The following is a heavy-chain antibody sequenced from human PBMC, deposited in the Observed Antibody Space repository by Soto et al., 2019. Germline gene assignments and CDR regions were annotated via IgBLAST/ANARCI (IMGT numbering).Heavy chain of an antibody. D-gene: IGHD3-10*01. Sequence: QVQLQQWGAGLLKPSETLSLTCAVYGGSFSGFYWSWIHQPPGKGLEWIGEINHSGSTNYNPSLKSRVTISVDTSKNQVSLKLSSVTAADTAVYYCARVSRDYYGSGSYYSWYYYYGMDVWGQGTTVTVSS. V-gene: IGHV4-34*01. CDR1: GGSFSGFY. J-gene: IGHJ6*02. CDR2: INHSGST. CDR3: ARVSRDYYGSGSYYSWYYYYGMDV.